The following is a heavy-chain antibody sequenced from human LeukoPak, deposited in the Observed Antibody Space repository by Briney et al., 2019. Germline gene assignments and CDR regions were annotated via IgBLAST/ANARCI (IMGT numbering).Heavy chain of an antibody. D-gene: IGHD6-13*01. J-gene: IGHJ2*01. CDR3: AKDMTIAAAGYWYFDL. CDR2: IRYDGSNK. Sequence: PGGSLRLSCAASGFTFSSYGMHWVRQAPGKGLEWVAFIRYDGSNKYYADSVKGRFTISRDNSKNTLYLQMNSLRAEDTAVYYCAKDMTIAAAGYWYFDLWGRGTLVTVSS. V-gene: IGHV3-30*02. CDR1: GFTFSSYG.